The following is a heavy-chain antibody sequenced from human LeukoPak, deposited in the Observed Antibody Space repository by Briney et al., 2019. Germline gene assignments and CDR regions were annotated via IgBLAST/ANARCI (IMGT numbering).Heavy chain of an antibody. CDR3: AKGSIVAVAGTIDY. J-gene: IGHJ4*02. Sequence: GGSLRLSCAASGFTFSSYAMNWVRQTPGKGLEWVSVIGGSGGISYYADFVRGRFTISRDNSKNTLYMQMNSLRAEDTAVYYCAKGSIVAVAGTIDYWGQGTLITVSS. V-gene: IGHV3-23*01. CDR2: IGGSGGIS. D-gene: IGHD6-19*01. CDR1: GFTFSSYA.